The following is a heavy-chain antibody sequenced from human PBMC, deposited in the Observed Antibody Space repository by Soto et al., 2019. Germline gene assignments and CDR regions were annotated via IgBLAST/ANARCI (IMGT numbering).Heavy chain of an antibody. CDR2: ISHTATET. CDR1: GLPFSGYA. V-gene: IGHV3-30-3*01. CDR3: ARVGYGVSLGQGFDP. Sequence: QGQLMESGGGVVLPGKSLRLSCAASGLPFSGYAMHWVRQAPCTGLEWVASISHTATETFYADSVKGRFTISRDDSKKMVFLQMNNLGPADTAVYHCARVGYGVSLGQGFDPWGQGTLVTVSS. D-gene: IGHD3-16*01. J-gene: IGHJ5*02.